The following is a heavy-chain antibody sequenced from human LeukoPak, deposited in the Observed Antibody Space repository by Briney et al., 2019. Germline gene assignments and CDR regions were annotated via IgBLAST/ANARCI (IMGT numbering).Heavy chain of an antibody. Sequence: SETLSLTCTVSGGSISTYYWSWIRQPPGKGLEWIAYIHYSGNTNYNPSLQSRVTISVDTSKNQFSLKLSSVTAADTALYYCARDVVSPEGQNGFHIWSQSTMVTVSS. V-gene: IGHV4-59*12. CDR3: ARDVVSPEGQNGFHI. CDR2: IHYSGNT. J-gene: IGHJ3*02. CDR1: GGSISTYY. D-gene: IGHD1-14*01.